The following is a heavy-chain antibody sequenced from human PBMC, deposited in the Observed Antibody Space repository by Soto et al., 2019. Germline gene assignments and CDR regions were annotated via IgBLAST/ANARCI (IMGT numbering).Heavy chain of an antibody. CDR1: GGSISSSSYY. J-gene: IGHJ5*02. V-gene: IGHV4-39*01. Sequence: SETLSLTCTVSGGSISSSSYYWGWIRQPPGKGLEWIGSIYYSGSTYYNPSLKSRVTISVDTSKNQFSLKLSSVTAADTAVYYCATTISSSWYFAQDNWFDPWGQGTLVTVSS. CDR3: ATTISSSWYFAQDNWFDP. CDR2: IYYSGST. D-gene: IGHD6-13*01.